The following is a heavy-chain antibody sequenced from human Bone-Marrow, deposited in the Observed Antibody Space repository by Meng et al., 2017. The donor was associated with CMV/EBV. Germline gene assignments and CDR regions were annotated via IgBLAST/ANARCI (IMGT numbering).Heavy chain of an antibody. CDR2: ISSSSSYI. CDR1: GFTFSSYS. J-gene: IGHJ4*02. CDR3: ARDSRYSGYDRAY. V-gene: IGHV3-21*01. D-gene: IGHD5-12*01. Sequence: CADSGFTFSSYSMNWVRQAPGKGLEWVSSISSSSSYIYYADSVKGRFTISRDNAKNSLYLQMNSLRAEDTAVYYCARDSRYSGYDRAYWGQGTLVTVSS.